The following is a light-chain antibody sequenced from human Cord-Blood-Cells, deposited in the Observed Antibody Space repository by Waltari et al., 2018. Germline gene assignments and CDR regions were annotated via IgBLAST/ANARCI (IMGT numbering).Light chain of an antibody. CDR2: DVS. J-gene: IGLJ3*02. V-gene: IGLV2-14*03. Sequence: QSALTQPASVSGSPGQSLTISCTGTSSDVGGYNYVSWYQQPPGKAPKLMIYDVSNRPSGVSNRFSGSKSGKTASLTISGLQAEDEADYYCSSYTSSSTWVFGGGTKLAVL. CDR3: SSYTSSSTWV. CDR1: SSDVGGYNY.